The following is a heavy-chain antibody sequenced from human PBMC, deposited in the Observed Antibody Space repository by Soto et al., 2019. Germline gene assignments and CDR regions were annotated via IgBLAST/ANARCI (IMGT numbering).Heavy chain of an antibody. CDR1: GGSLSSSSSS. V-gene: IGHV4-39*02. D-gene: IGHD2-8*02. Sequence: AETLSLTCTFSGGSLSSSSSSWGWFHQPPGKGLEWSGYIYYSGSTYYNPSLKSRVTISVDRSKNQFSLQLTSVTAADTAVYYCARDKITGLFDYWGQGTLVTVSS. CDR2: IYYSGST. J-gene: IGHJ4*02. CDR3: ARDKITGLFDY.